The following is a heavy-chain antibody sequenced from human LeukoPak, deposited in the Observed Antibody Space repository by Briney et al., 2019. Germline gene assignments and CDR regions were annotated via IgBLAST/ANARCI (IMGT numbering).Heavy chain of an antibody. Sequence: PGGSPRLSCAASGFTFSSYAMHWVRQAPGKGLEYVSAISSNGGSTYYANSVKGRFTISRDNSKNTLYLQMGSLRAEDMAVYYCARSKNYYDSSGYYYPFDYWGQGTLVTVSS. V-gene: IGHV3-64*01. CDR2: ISSNGGST. CDR3: ARSKNYYDSSGYYYPFDY. D-gene: IGHD3-22*01. CDR1: GFTFSSYA. J-gene: IGHJ4*02.